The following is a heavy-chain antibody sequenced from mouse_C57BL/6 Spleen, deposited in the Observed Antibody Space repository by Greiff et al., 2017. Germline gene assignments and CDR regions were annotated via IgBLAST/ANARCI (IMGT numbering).Heavy chain of an antibody. J-gene: IGHJ4*01. Sequence: VMLVESGPELVKPGASVKISCKASGYAFSSSWMNWVKQRPGQGLEWIGRIYPGDGDTNYNGKFKGKATLTEDTSSSTAYMQLSSLTSEDTAVYFCARLDYSNGDYAMDYWGQGTSVTVSS. CDR2: IYPGDGDT. CDR3: ARLDYSNGDYAMDY. D-gene: IGHD2-5*01. CDR1: GYAFSSSW. V-gene: IGHV1-82*01.